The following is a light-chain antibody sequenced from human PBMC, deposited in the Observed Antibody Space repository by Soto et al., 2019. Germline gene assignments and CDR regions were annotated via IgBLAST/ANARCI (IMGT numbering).Light chain of an antibody. V-gene: IGLV2-14*01. CDR2: EII. Sequence: QSVLIQPASVSGSPGQSITISCTGTSSDVGGYNYVSWYQQHPGKVPKLMISEIIDRPSGVSDRFSGSKSGNTASLTISGLQAEDEADYYCSSWTPSNTLVFGTGTKVTVL. CDR1: SSDVGGYNY. CDR3: SSWTPSNTLV. J-gene: IGLJ1*01.